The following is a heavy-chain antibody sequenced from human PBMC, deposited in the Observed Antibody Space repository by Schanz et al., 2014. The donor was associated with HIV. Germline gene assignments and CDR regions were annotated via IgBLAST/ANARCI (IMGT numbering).Heavy chain of an antibody. CDR1: GFNFNDFY. Sequence: QVQLVESGGGLVKPGGSLRLSCAASGFNFNDFYMSWIRQAPGKGLEWVSYISRSGSSIYYADSVKGRFTISRDNSKNTLYLQMNSLRAEDTAVYYCARGDGGYWYYFDYWGQGTLVTVSS. CDR2: ISRSGSSI. V-gene: IGHV3-11*04. D-gene: IGHD5-12*01. CDR3: ARGDGGYWYYFDY. J-gene: IGHJ4*02.